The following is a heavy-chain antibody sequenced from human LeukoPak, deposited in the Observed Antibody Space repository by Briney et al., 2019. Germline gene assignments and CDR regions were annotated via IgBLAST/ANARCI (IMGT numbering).Heavy chain of an antibody. CDR3: ARAVGVGRGTYFDL. CDR2: ISHIGST. V-gene: IGHV4-59*08. J-gene: IGHJ2*01. CDR1: GASISSYY. Sequence: PSETLSLTCGVSGASISSYYWSWIRQPPGKGLEWIGYISHIGSTNYNPSLKSRVTISVDTSKNQFSLKLSSVTAADTAVYYCARAVGVGRGTYFDLWGRGTLVTVSS. D-gene: IGHD1-1*01.